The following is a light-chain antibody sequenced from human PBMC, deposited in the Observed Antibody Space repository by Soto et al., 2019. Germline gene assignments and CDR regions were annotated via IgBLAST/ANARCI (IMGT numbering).Light chain of an antibody. CDR1: RSVSNNY. CDR3: QQYGSSGT. CDR2: GAS. Sequence: EMMLTQSPGTLSLSPGERATLSCRASRSVSNNYLAWYRQKPGQAPRLLIYGASNRATGIPDRFSGSGSGTDFTLTISRLEPEDFAVYYCQQYGSSGTFGQGTKVDNK. V-gene: IGKV3-20*01. J-gene: IGKJ1*01.